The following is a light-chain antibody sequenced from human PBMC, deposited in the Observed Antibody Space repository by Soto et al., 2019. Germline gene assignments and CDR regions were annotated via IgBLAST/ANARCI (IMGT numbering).Light chain of an antibody. V-gene: IGKV3-11*01. J-gene: IGKJ5*01. Sequence: IVLAKSVDTRALPTRKKKTLSCRVCQRVKPFFVWYQQQPAQAPRLLLHDASPRAAGIPARFCGSGFGTDFTLTISSLEPADAAVYYCQQLSNLPLITFCHVRLLEI. CDR3: QQLSNLPLIT. CDR2: DAS. CDR1: QRVKPF.